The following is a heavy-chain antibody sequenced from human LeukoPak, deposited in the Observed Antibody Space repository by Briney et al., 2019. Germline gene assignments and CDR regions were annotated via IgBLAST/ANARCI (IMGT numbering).Heavy chain of an antibody. CDR2: INSDGSST. CDR1: GFTFSSYW. J-gene: IGHJ4*02. V-gene: IGHV3-74*01. D-gene: IGHD5-18*01. Sequence: PGGSLRLSCAASGFTFSSYWMHWVRQAPGKGLVWVSHINSDGSSTTYADSVKGRFTISRDNAKNTLYLQMNSLRAEDTAVYYCAKDGIQLWLGIDYWGQGTLVTVSS. CDR3: AKDGIQLWLGIDY.